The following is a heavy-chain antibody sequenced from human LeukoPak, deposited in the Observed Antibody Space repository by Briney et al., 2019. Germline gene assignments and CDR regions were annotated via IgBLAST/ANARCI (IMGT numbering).Heavy chain of an antibody. CDR2: MWYDGSRE. V-gene: IGHV3-33*01. J-gene: IGHJ4*02. CDR1: GFILSTHG. CDR3: ARDLSFGSLDF. D-gene: IGHD1-26*01. Sequence: PGGSLRLSCAASGFILSTHGMHWVRQAPGKGLEWVAGMWYDGSREDYADSVKGRFTISRDMSKNTLNLQVNSLRVEDTAMFYCARDLSFGSLDFRGQGTLVTVSS.